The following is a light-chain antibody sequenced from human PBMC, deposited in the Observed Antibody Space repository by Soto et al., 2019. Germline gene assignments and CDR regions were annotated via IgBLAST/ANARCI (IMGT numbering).Light chain of an antibody. CDR1: QSINNW. V-gene: IGKV1-5*01. CDR2: DAS. CDR3: QQYSRYSK. J-gene: IGKJ1*01. Sequence: DIQMTQSPSTLSASVGDRVTITCRASQSINNWLAWYQQKPWKAPKLLIYDASTLETGVPSRFSGSGSGTEFPLTIRILHPEDFATYYCQQYSRYSKFGQGTKGEIK.